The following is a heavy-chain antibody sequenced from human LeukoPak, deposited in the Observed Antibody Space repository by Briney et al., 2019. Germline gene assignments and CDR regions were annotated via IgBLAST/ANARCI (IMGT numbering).Heavy chain of an antibody. CDR2: FDGNGPNT. J-gene: IGHJ4*02. D-gene: IGHD2-8*02. V-gene: IGHV3-23*01. Sequence: PGGSLRLSCAASGFTLSSFAMTWVRQAPRNGQEWVSGFDGNGPNTYYADSVKGRWTISRDNSRNTLYLEMNSLRPEDTAIYYCAKPRTTGLGWAQFDYWGQGSLVTVSS. CDR3: AKPRTTGLGWAQFDY. CDR1: GFTLSSFA.